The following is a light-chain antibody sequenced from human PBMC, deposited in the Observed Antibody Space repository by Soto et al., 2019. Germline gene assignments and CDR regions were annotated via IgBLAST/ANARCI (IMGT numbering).Light chain of an antibody. CDR1: QSLLHNNGKNY. J-gene: IGKJ5*01. CDR2: LGS. V-gene: IGKV2-28*01. CDR3: MHSLQHPIT. Sequence: DIVMTQSPLSLPVTPGEPASISCRSSQSLLHNNGKNYMDWYVQKPGQSPQLLIYLGSNRASGVPERFSGSGSGTDFTLKISRVEAEDVAVYYCMHSLQHPITFGQGTQLDIK.